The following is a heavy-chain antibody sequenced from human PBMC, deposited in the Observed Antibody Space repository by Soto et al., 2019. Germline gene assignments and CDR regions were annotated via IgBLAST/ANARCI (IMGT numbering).Heavy chain of an antibody. D-gene: IGHD2-2*01. Sequence: PSETLSLTCAVSGGSISSGGYSWSWIRQPPGKGLEWIGYIYHSGSTYYNPSLKSRVTISVGRSKNQFSLKLSSVTAADTAVYYCARGVGYCSSTSCYINWFDPWGQGTLVTVSS. V-gene: IGHV4-30-2*01. CDR2: IYHSGST. J-gene: IGHJ5*02. CDR3: ARGVGYCSSTSCYINWFDP. CDR1: GGSISSGGYS.